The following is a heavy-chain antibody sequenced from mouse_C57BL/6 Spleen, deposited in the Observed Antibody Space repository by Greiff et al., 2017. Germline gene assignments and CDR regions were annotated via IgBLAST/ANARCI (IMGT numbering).Heavy chain of an antibody. V-gene: IGHV1-64*01. CDR2: IHPNSGST. J-gene: IGHJ4*01. CDR3: ASRIYYDYDGAMDY. Sequence: VQLQQPGAELVKPGASVKLSCKASGYTFTSYWMHWVKQRPGQGLEWIGMIHPNSGSTNYNEKFKSKATLTVDKSSSTAYMQLSSLTSEDSAVYYCASRIYYDYDGAMDYWGQGTSVTVSS. D-gene: IGHD2-4*01. CDR1: GYTFTSYW.